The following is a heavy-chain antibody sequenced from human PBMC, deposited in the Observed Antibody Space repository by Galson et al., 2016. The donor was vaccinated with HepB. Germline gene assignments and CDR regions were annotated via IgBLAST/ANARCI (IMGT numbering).Heavy chain of an antibody. CDR3: ARGVAAAGHFDY. CDR1: GGSISSSNW. CDR2: IYHSGSS. J-gene: IGHJ4*02. Sequence: SETLSLTCAVSGGSISSSNWWSWVRQPPGKGLEWIGEIYHSGSSNYNPSLKSRVTISVDKSKNQVSLKLNSVTAAGTAVYYCARGVAAAGHFDYWGQGTLVTVSS. D-gene: IGHD6-13*01. V-gene: IGHV4-4*02.